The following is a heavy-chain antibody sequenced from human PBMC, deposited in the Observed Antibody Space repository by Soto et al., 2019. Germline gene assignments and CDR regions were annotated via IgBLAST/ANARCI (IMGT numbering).Heavy chain of an antibody. CDR3: ARDLPYYYDSSGYDAFDI. Sequence: SVKVSCMASGVTFSSYAISWVRQAPGHGLEWMGGIIPIFGTANYAQKFQGRVTITADESTSTAYMELSSLRSEDTAVYYCARDLPYYYDSSGYDAFDIWGQGTMVTVSS. D-gene: IGHD3-22*01. J-gene: IGHJ3*02. CDR2: IIPIFGTA. CDR1: GVTFSSYA. V-gene: IGHV1-69*13.